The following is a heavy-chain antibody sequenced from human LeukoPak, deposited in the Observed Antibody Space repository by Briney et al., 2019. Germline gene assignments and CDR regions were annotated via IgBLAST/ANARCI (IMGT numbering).Heavy chain of an antibody. CDR1: GFTFSSYA. CDR2: ISGSGGST. CDR3: AKDPPVYYDILTGYYEEYPR. D-gene: IGHD3-9*01. J-gene: IGHJ4*02. Sequence: GGSLRLPCAVSGFTFSSYAMSWVRQAPGKGLEWVSAISGSGGSTYYADSVKGRFTISRDNSKNTLYLQMNSLRAEDTAVYYCAKDPPVYYDILTGYYEEYPRWGQGTLVTVSS. V-gene: IGHV3-23*01.